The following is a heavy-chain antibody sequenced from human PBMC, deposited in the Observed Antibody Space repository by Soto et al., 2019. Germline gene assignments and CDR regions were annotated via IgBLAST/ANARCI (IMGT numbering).Heavy chain of an antibody. D-gene: IGHD3-3*01. CDR1: GFTFSSYG. CDR3: AKAKSGSEFDY. Sequence: GGSLRLSCAASGFTFSSYGMHWVRQAPGKGLEWVAVISYDGSNKYCADSVKGRFTISRDNSKNTLYLQMNSLRAEDTAVYYCAKAKSGSEFDYWGQGTLVTVSS. V-gene: IGHV3-30*18. CDR2: ISYDGSNK. J-gene: IGHJ4*02.